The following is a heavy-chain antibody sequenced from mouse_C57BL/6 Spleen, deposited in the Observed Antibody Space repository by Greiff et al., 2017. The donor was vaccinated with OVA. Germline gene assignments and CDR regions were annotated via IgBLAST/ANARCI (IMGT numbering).Heavy chain of an antibody. J-gene: IGHJ3*01. Sequence: QVQLQQPGAELVKPGASVKLSCKASGYTFTSYWMHWVKQRPGQGLEWIGMIHPNSSSTNYNEKFKSKATLTVDKSSSTSYMQLSSLTSEDSAVYYCAIYYGYGFAYWGQGTLVTVSA. D-gene: IGHD2-2*01. CDR3: AIYYGYGFAY. V-gene: IGHV1-64*01. CDR2: IHPNSSST. CDR1: GYTFTSYW.